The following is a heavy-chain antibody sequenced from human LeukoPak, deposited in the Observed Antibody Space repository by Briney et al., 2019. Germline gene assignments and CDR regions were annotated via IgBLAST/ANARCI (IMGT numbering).Heavy chain of an antibody. D-gene: IGHD5-18*01. V-gene: IGHV1-69*04. CDR2: IIPILGIA. J-gene: IGHJ4*02. Sequence: ASVKVSCKASGGTFSSYAISWVRQAPGQGLEWMGRIIPILGIANSAQKFQGRVTITADQSTSTAYVALSSLRSEDTAVYHCARVSEYSYGYRGDNYRGYWGQGTLVTVSS. CDR1: GGTFSSYA. CDR3: ARVSEYSYGYRGDNYRGY.